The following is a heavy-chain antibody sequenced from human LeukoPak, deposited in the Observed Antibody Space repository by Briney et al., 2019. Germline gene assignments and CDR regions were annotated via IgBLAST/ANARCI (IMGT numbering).Heavy chain of an antibody. V-gene: IGHV3-9*01. CDR1: GFTFDDYA. CDR3: AKDRGRGVRGVSNWFDP. J-gene: IGHJ5*02. CDR2: ISWNSGSI. Sequence: GGSLRLSCAASGFTFDDYAMHWVRQAPGKGLEWVSGISWNSGSIGYADSVKGRFTISRDNAKNSLYLQMNSLRAEDTALYYCAKDRGRGVRGVSNWFDPWGQGTLVTVSS. D-gene: IGHD3-10*01.